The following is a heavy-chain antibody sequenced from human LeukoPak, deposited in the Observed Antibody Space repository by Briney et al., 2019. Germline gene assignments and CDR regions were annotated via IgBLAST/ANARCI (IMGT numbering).Heavy chain of an antibody. CDR3: ARDLPYSSSWSPPPNNNWFDP. CDR2: INTNTGNP. D-gene: IGHD6-13*01. J-gene: IGHJ5*02. Sequence: GSVKVSCKASGYTFTSYAMNWVRQAPGQGLEWMGWINTNTGNPTYAQGFTGRFVFSLDTSVSTAYLQISSLKAEDTAVYYCARDLPYSSSWSPPPNNNWFDPWGQGTLVTVSS. V-gene: IGHV7-4-1*02. CDR1: GYTFTSYA.